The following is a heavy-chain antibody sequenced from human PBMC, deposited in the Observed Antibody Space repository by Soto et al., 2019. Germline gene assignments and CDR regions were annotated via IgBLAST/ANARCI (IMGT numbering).Heavy chain of an antibody. D-gene: IGHD3-3*01. CDR1: GYTSTSYA. Sequence: GASVKVSCKASGYTSTSYAMHWVRQAPGQRLEWMGWINAGNGNTKYSQKFQGRVTITRDTSASTAYMELSSLRSEDTAVYYCARDRPYDFWSGYYDYWGQGTLVTVSS. V-gene: IGHV1-3*01. CDR2: INAGNGNT. J-gene: IGHJ4*02. CDR3: ARDRPYDFWSGYYDY.